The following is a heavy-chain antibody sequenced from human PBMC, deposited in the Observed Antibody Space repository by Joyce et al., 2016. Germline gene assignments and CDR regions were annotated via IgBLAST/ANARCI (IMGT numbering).Heavy chain of an antibody. CDR2: MNTMSGGT. V-gene: IGHV1-46*01. CDR1: GYTFTGFY. D-gene: IGHD6-19*01. Sequence: VHLVQSGAEVKEPGASVKVSCKASGYTFTGFYVHWVRLAPGQGLEWMGMMNTMSGGTTDAQKFQGRVTLTRDTAANTHYMEWTSLTSDDAAVFYCARDLTGSGWYYFDHWGQGTLVTVSS. J-gene: IGHJ4*02. CDR3: ARDLTGSGWYYFDH.